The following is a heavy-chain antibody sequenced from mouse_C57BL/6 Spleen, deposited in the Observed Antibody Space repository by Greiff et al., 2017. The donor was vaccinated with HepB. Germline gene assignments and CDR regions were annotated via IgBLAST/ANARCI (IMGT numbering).Heavy chain of an antibody. Sequence: EVQGVESGEGLVKPGGSLKLSCAASGFTFSSYAMSWVRQTPEKRLEWVAYISSGGDYIYYADTVKGRFTISRDNARNTLYLQMSSLKSEDTAMYYCTRALHYYGSSYGWYFDVWGTGTTVTVSS. J-gene: IGHJ1*03. V-gene: IGHV5-9-1*02. D-gene: IGHD1-1*01. CDR1: GFTFSSYA. CDR2: ISSGGDYI. CDR3: TRALHYYGSSYGWYFDV.